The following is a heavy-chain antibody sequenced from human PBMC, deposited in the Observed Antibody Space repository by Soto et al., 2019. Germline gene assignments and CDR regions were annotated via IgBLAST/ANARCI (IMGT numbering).Heavy chain of an antibody. CDR3: ARLYCSSSTCDSWFDP. D-gene: IGHD2-2*01. CDR1: VDTFTTFW. Sequence: PGESLKISWTGFVDTFTTFWISWFRQMPAIGLEWMGRIDPRDSYTKYSPSFEGHVIISVDQSTRTAYLQWGSLKASDTAMYYCARLYCSSSTCDSWFDPWGQGTLVTVSS. V-gene: IGHV5-10-1*01. J-gene: IGHJ5*02. CDR2: IDPRDSYT.